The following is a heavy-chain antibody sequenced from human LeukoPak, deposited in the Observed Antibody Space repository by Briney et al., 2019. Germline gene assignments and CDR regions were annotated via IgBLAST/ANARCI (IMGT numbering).Heavy chain of an antibody. Sequence: GGSLRLSCAASGFTFSSYGMHWVRQAPGKGLEWVAVISYDGSNKYYADSVKGRFTISRDNSKNTLYLQMNSLRAEDTAVYYCARDRGYCSSTSCYDHFDYWGQGTLVTVSS. CDR1: GFTFSSYG. CDR3: ARDRGYCSSTSCYDHFDY. V-gene: IGHV3-30*03. D-gene: IGHD2-2*01. J-gene: IGHJ4*02. CDR2: ISYDGSNK.